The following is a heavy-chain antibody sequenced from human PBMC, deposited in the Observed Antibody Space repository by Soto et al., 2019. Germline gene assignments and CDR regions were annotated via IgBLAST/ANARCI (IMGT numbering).Heavy chain of an antibody. CDR3: ARGTVATIERNFDY. Sequence: PSETLSLTCTVSGGSISSGGYYWSWIRQHPGKGLEWIGYIYYSGSTYYNPSLKSRVTISVDTSKNQFSLKLSSVTAADTAVYYCARGTVATIERNFDYWGQGTLVTVSS. CDR1: GGSISSGGYY. J-gene: IGHJ4*02. CDR2: IYYSGST. D-gene: IGHD5-12*01. V-gene: IGHV4-31*03.